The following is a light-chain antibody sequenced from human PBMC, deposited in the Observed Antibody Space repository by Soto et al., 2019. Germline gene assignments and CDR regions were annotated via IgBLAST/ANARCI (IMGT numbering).Light chain of an antibody. CDR3: ATWDDSLNGLV. CDR2: SNI. J-gene: IGLJ2*01. V-gene: IGLV1-44*01. CDR1: SSNIGSNT. Sequence: QSVLTQPPSASGTPGQRVTISCSGSSSNIGSNTVTWYQQLPGTAPKLLIYSNIQRPSGVPDRFSGSKSGTSASLAISGLQSEDEADYYCATWDDSLNGLVFGGGTKLTVL.